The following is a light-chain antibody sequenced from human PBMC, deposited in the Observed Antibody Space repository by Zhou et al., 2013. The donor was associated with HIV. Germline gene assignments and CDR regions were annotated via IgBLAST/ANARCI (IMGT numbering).Light chain of an antibody. J-gene: IGLJ2*01. V-gene: IGLV2-8*01. CDR3: SSYTSSSTVA. CDR2: EVS. CDR1: SSDVGGYNY. Sequence: QSALTQPPSASGSPGQSVTISCTGTSSDVGGYNYVSWYQQHPGKAPKFMIYEVSKRPSGVPDRFSGSKSGNTASLTISGLQAEDEADYYCSSYTSSSTVAFGGGTKLTVL.